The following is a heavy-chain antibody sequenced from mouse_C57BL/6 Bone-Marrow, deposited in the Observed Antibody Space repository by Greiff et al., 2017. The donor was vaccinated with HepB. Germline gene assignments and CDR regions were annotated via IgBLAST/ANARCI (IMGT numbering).Heavy chain of an antibody. V-gene: IGHV6-3*01. CDR3: TKDGYSLAWFAY. J-gene: IGHJ3*01. CDR1: GFTFSNYW. D-gene: IGHD2-3*01. CDR2: IRLKSDNYAT. Sequence: EVKVEESGGGLVQPGGSMKLSCVASGFTFSNYWMNWVRQSPEKGLEWVAQIRLKSDNYATHYAESVKGRFTISRDDSKSSVYLQMNNLRAEDTGIYYCTKDGYSLAWFAYWGQGTLVTVSA.